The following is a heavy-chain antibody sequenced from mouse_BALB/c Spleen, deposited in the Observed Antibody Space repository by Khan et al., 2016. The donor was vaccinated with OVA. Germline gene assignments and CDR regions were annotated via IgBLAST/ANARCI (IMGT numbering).Heavy chain of an antibody. CDR3: TRSGYGSFAY. J-gene: IGHJ3*01. Sequence: QVQLQQSGAELVKPGASVRLSCKASGYTFTSYSLYWVKQSPGQGLEWIGDINPSCGGTNFNEKFKSKATLTVDKSSSTAYIQLNSLTSEDSAVYYCTRSGYGSFAYWGQGTLVTVSA. V-gene: IGHV1S81*02. CDR2: INPSCGGT. CDR1: GYTFTSYS. D-gene: IGHD2-2*01.